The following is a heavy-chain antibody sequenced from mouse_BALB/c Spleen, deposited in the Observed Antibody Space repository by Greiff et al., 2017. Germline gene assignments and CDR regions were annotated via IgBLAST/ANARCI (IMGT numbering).Heavy chain of an antibody. CDR2: IYPGNSDT. CDR3: TRGEYGNYGYFDY. D-gene: IGHD2-10*02. V-gene: IGHV1-5*01. Sequence: VQLKESGTVLARPGASVKMSCKASGYSFTSYWMHWVKQRPGQGLEWIGAIYPGNSDTSYNQKFKGKAKLTAVTSASTAYMELSSLTNEDSAVYYCTRGEYGNYGYFDYWGQGTTLTVSS. J-gene: IGHJ2*01. CDR1: GYSFTSYW.